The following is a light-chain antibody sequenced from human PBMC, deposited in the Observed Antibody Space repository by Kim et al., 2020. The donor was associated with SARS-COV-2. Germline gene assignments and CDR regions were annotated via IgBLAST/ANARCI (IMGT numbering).Light chain of an antibody. V-gene: IGLV2-14*03. CDR1: SSDVGGYNY. Sequence: PGQSITISCTGTSSDVGGYNYVSWYQQHPGKAPKLMIYDVSNRPSGVYNRFSGSKSGNTASLTISGLQAEDEADYYCSSYTSSNVVFGGGTQLTVL. CDR3: SSYTSSNVV. CDR2: DVS. J-gene: IGLJ2*01.